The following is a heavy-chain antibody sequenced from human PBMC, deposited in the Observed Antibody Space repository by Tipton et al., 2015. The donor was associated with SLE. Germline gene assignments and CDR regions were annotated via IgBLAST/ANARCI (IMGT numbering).Heavy chain of an antibody. CDR3: ARSSSSRYYYALDA. D-gene: IGHD6-6*01. J-gene: IGHJ6*02. CDR1: GFTVSNDY. CDR2: IYSGGNT. V-gene: IGHV3-66*01. Sequence: SLRLSCAASGFTVSNDYMAWVRQAPGKGLEWVSIIYSGGNTYSADSVNGRFTISRDNSQNTLYLQMNSLRAEDTAVYYCARSSSSRYYYALDAWGQGTTVAVS.